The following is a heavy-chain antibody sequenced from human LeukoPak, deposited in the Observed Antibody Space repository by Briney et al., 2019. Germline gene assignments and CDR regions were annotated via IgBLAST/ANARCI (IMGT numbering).Heavy chain of an antibody. CDR2: INPNSGGT. CDR1: GYTFTGYY. V-gene: IGHV1-2*02. CDR3: ARAPYSSSWYWGSVLRYAPYYYYYMDV. Sequence: VASVKVSCKASGYTFTGYYIHWVRQAPGQGLEWMGWINPNSGGTNSAQKFQGRVTMTRDTSISTAYMELSRLRSDDTAVYYCARAPYSSSWYWGSVLRYAPYYYYYMDVWGKGTTVTVSS. D-gene: IGHD6-13*01. J-gene: IGHJ6*03.